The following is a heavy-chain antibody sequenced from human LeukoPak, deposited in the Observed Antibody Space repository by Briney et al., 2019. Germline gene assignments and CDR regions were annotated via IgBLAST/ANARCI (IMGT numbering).Heavy chain of an antibody. J-gene: IGHJ4*02. CDR3: ARSDLVNPYDALPGYYKSLFDY. V-gene: IGHV4-34*01. D-gene: IGHD3-9*01. CDR1: GGSFSGCY. Sequence: SETLSLTCAVYGGSFSGCYWSWIRQPPGKGLEWIGNIYYSGSTNYNPSLKSRVTISVDTSKNQFSLKLTSVTAADTALYYCARSDLVNPYDALPGYYKSLFDYWGQGTLVTVSS. CDR2: IYYSGST.